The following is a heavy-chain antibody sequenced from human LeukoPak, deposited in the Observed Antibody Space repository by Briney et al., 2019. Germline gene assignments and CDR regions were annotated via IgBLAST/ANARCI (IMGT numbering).Heavy chain of an antibody. D-gene: IGHD6-19*01. J-gene: IGHJ6*02. CDR2: MNPNSGNT. V-gene: IGHV1-8*01. CDR1: GYTFTSYD. Sequence: ASVKVSCKASGYTFTSYDINWVRQATGQGLEWMGWMNPNSGNTGYAQKFQGRVTMTRSTSISTAYMELSSLRSEDTAVYYCARGWADSSGWYGGYGMDVWGQGTTVTVSS. CDR3: ARGWADSSGWYGGYGMDV.